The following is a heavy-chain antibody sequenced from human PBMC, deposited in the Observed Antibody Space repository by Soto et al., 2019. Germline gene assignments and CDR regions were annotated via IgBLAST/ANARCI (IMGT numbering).Heavy chain of an antibody. J-gene: IGHJ6*02. CDR1: GFTFSSYS. CDR2: ISSSSSTI. V-gene: IGHV3-48*02. D-gene: IGHD5-12*01. Sequence: PGGSLRLSCAASGFTFSSYSMNWVRQAPGKRQEWVSYISSSSSTIYYADTVKGRFTISRDNAKNSLYLQMNSLRDEDTAVYYCAREVDIVATSRTGYYYYGMDVWGQGTTVTVSS. CDR3: AREVDIVATSRTGYYYYGMDV.